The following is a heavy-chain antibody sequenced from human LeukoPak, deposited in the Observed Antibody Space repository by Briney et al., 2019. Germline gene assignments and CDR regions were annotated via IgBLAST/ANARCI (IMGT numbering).Heavy chain of an antibody. Sequence: GGSLRLSCAASGFTFSSYAMSWVRQAPGKGLEWVSAISGSGGSTYYADSVKGRFTISRDNSKNTLYLQMNSLRAEDTAVYYCAKAQSFYFGVVIIPGFDYWGQGTLVTVSS. V-gene: IGHV3-23*01. CDR1: GFTFSSYA. D-gene: IGHD3-3*01. CDR3: AKAQSFYFGVVIIPGFDY. CDR2: ISGSGGST. J-gene: IGHJ4*02.